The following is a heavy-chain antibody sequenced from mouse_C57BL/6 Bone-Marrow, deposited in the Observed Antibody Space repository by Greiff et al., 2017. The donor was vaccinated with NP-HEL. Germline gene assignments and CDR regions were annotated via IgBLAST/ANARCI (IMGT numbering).Heavy chain of an antibody. V-gene: IGHV1-69*01. CDR1: GYTFTSYW. CDR3: ALGDEGSYYSNYDYYAMDY. CDR2: IDPSDSYT. D-gene: IGHD2-5*01. J-gene: IGHJ4*01. Sequence: VQLQQPGAELVMPGASVKLSCKASGYTFTSYWMHWVKQRPGQGLEWIGEIDPSDSYTNYNQKFKGKSTLTVDKSSSTAYMQLSSLTSEDSAVYYCALGDEGSYYSNYDYYAMDYWGQGTSVTVSS.